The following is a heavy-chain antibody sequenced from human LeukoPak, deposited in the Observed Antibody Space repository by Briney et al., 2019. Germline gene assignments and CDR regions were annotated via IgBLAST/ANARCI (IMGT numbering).Heavy chain of an antibody. CDR1: GFTFSSYA. CDR2: ISSNGGST. V-gene: IGHV3-64*01. J-gene: IGHJ4*02. Sequence: PGGSLRLSCAASGFTFSSYAMHWVRQAPGKGLKYVSAISSNGGSTYYANSVKGRFTISRDNSKNTLYLQMGSLRAEDMAVYYCATSIAGTPPYYFDYWGQGTLVTVSS. CDR3: ATSIAGTPPYYFDY. D-gene: IGHD6-13*01.